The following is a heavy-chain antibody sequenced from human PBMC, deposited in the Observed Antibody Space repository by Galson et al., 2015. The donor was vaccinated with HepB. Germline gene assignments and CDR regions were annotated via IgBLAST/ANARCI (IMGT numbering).Heavy chain of an antibody. V-gene: IGHV1-69*04. J-gene: IGHJ2*01. CDR3: ATGPLVGATAYFDL. Sequence: SVKVSCKASGYTFTSYGISWVRQAPGQGLEWMGRIIPILGIANYAQKFQGRVTITADKSTSTAYMELSSLRSEDTAVYYCATGPLVGATAYFDLWGRGTLVTVSS. CDR2: IIPILGIA. D-gene: IGHD1-26*01. CDR1: GYTFTSYG.